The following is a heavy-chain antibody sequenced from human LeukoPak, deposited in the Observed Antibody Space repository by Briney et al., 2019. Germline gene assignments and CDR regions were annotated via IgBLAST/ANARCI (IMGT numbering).Heavy chain of an antibody. CDR2: INPNSGDT. J-gene: IGHJ4*02. V-gene: IGHV1-2*02. D-gene: IGHD6-19*01. CDR3: ARVGSSGWYVHPTLDY. CDR1: GYTFTSYD. Sequence: ASVKVSCKASGYTFTSYDINWVRQAPGQGLEWMGWINPNSGDTNYAQKFQGRVTATRDTSISTAYMELSRLRSDDTAVYYCARVGSSGWYVHPTLDYWGQGTLVTVSS.